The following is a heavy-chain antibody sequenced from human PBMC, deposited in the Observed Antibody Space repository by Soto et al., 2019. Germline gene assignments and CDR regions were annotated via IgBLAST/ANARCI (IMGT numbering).Heavy chain of an antibody. CDR2: IIPIFGTA. CDR1: GGTFSSYA. CDR3: AREMATITTGLDY. V-gene: IGHV1-69*13. Sequence: SVKVSCKASGGTFSSYAISWVRQAPGQGLEWMGGIIPIFGTANYAQKFQGRVTITADESTSTAYMELSSLRSEDTAVYYCAREMATITTGLDYWGQGTLVTVSS. J-gene: IGHJ4*02. D-gene: IGHD5-12*01.